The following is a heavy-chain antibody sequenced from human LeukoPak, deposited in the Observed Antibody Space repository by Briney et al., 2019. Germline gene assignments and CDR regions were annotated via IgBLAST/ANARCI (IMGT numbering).Heavy chain of an antibody. D-gene: IGHD2-2*01. CDR3: ARGRYCSSTSCRNNRIDY. V-gene: IGHV4-34*01. CDR2: INHSGST. CDR1: GGSFSGYY. J-gene: IGHJ4*02. Sequence: SETLSLTCAVYGGSFSGYYWSWIRQPPGKGLEWIGEINHSGSTNYNPSLKSRVTISVDTSKNQFSLKLSSVTAADTAVYYCARGRYCSSTSCRNNRIDYWGQGTLVTVSS.